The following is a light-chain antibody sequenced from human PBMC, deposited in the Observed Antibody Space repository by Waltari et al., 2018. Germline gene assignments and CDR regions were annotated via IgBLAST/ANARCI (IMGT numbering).Light chain of an antibody. J-gene: IGLJ2*01. Sequence: QSVLTQPPSVSGAPGQRVTISCTGSSSNIGAGYDVNWYQQLPGEAPQRLIYGKPNRPDGVPDRGLGSKSGTAASLAITGLQAEDEADYYCQSYDSSLGGSVFGGGTKLTVL. CDR2: GKP. CDR3: QSYDSSLGGSV. CDR1: SSNIGAGYD. V-gene: IGLV1-40*01.